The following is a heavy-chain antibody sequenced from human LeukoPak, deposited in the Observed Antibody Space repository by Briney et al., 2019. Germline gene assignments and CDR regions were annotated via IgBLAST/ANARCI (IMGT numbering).Heavy chain of an antibody. CDR2: IYYSGST. V-gene: IGHV4-59*08. D-gene: IGHD5-18*01. J-gene: IGHJ4*02. Sequence: SETLSLTCTVSGGSISSYYWSWIRQPPGKGREWIGYIYYSGSTNYNPSLKSRVTISVDTSKNQFSLKLSSVTAADTAVYYCARQGGYSYGPLDYWGQGTLVTVSS. CDR1: GGSISSYY. CDR3: ARQGGYSYGPLDY.